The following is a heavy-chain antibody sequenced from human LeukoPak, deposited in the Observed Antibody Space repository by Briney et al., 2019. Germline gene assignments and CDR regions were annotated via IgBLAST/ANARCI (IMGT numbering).Heavy chain of an antibody. CDR3: ARDKMTTVTNFDY. D-gene: IGHD4-11*01. CDR2: ISSSSSTI. V-gene: IGHV3-48*01. Sequence: GGSLRLSCVASGFTFSSYAMSWVRQAPGKGLEWVSYISSSSSTIYYADSVKGRFTISRDNAKNSLYLQMNSLRAEDTAVYYCARDKMTTVTNFDYWGQGTLVTVSS. CDR1: GFTFSSYA. J-gene: IGHJ4*02.